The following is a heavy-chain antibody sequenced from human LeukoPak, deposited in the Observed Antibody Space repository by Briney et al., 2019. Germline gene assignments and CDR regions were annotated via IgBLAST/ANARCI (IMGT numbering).Heavy chain of an antibody. D-gene: IGHD6-19*01. J-gene: IGHJ4*02. CDR1: GGSFSDYY. CDR3: ARGSSGWSKGDYFDY. Sequence: SETLSLTCTVYGGSFSDYYWSWIRQPPGKGLEWTGDIIHTGSTNNNPSLESRVSISVDTSTNQVSLNLTSVSAADTAVYYCARGSSGWSKGDYFDYSGQGSQVTVSS. CDR2: IIHTGST. V-gene: IGHV4-34*01.